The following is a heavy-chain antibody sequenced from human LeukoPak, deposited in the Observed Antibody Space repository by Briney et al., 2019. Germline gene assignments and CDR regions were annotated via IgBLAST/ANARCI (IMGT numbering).Heavy chain of an antibody. J-gene: IGHJ4*02. D-gene: IGHD2-2*02. CDR1: GFTVSSNY. CDR2: IYSGGST. V-gene: IGHV3-53*01. CDR3: ASSPQTIPYFDY. Sequence: PGGSLRLSCAASGFTVSSNYMSWVRQAPGKGLEWVSVIYSGGSTYYADSVKGRFTISRDNSKNTLYLQMNSLRAEDTAVYYCASSPQTIPYFDYWGQGTLVTVSS.